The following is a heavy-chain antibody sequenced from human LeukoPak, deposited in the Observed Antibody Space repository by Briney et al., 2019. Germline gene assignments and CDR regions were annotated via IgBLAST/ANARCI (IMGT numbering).Heavy chain of an antibody. Sequence: QPGRSLRVYCAASGFTFSSYAMHWVRQVLGKGLEWVAIISYDGNNKYYADSVKGRFTISRDNSKNTLYLQMNSLRAEDTAVYYCARDKEGDWGQGTLVTVSS. CDR2: ISYDGNNK. CDR3: ARDKEGD. J-gene: IGHJ4*02. CDR1: GFTFSSYA. V-gene: IGHV3-30-3*01.